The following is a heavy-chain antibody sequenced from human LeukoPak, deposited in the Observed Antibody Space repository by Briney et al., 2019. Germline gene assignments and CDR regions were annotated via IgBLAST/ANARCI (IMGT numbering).Heavy chain of an antibody. CDR1: GFTFSSYA. Sequence: GGSLRLSCAASGFTFSSYAMSWLRQAPGKGLEWVSAISGAGGSTSYADSVKCRFTISRDNSKNTLYLQMNSLRVEDTAVYYCAKDLRINIANGFDIWGQGTWVTVS. D-gene: IGHD2/OR15-2a*01. J-gene: IGHJ3*02. V-gene: IGHV3-23*01. CDR2: ISGAGGST. CDR3: AKDLRINIANGFDI.